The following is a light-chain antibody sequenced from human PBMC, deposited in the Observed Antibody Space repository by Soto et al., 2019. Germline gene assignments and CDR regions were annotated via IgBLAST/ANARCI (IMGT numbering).Light chain of an antibody. CDR1: RNDVGGYNY. CDR2: DVI. Sequence: QSALTQPRSVSGSPGQSITISCSGTRNDVGGYNYVSWYQQHPGTAPKLKIYDVIKRPSGVPDRFSGSKSGNTASLTVSGLQAEDEADYYCCAYAGNYSGVFGGGTKVTVL. CDR3: CAYAGNYSGV. V-gene: IGLV2-11*01. J-gene: IGLJ2*01.